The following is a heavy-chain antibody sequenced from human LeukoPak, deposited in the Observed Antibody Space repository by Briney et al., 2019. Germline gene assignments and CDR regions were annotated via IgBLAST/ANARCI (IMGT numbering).Heavy chain of an antibody. CDR1: GLIFSDYY. J-gene: IGHJ6*03. Sequence: GGSLRLSCAASGLIFSDYYMTWIRQAPGKGLEWISYISSSGTTKHYADSVKGRFTISRDNAKNSLYLQMNSLRAEDTAVYYCAREIGVEYDFWSGYYTSHYYYYMDVWGKGTTVTVSS. CDR3: AREIGVEYDFWSGYYTSHYYYYMDV. D-gene: IGHD3-3*01. V-gene: IGHV3-11*04. CDR2: ISSSGTTK.